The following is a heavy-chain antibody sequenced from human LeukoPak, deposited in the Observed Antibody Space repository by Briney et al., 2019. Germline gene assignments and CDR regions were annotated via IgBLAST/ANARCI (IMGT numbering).Heavy chain of an antibody. J-gene: IGHJ5*02. D-gene: IGHD1-1*01. CDR1: GGSISSYY. CDR2: ISYSGST. CDR3: AREGTAGTNLNWFDP. Sequence: KPSETLSLTCTVSGGSISSYYWSGLRQPPGKGLEWIGYISYSGSTNFNPSLKSRVTISVDTSKNQFSLKLSSVTAADTAVYYCAREGTAGTNLNWFDPWGQGTLVTVSS. V-gene: IGHV4-59*01.